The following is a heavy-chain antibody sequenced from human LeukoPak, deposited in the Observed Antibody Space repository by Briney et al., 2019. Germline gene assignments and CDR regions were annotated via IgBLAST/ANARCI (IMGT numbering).Heavy chain of an antibody. CDR2: IYYSGST. D-gene: IGHD3-22*01. V-gene: IGHV4-31*03. CDR1: GGSISSGDYY. Sequence: SQTLSLTCTVSGGSISSGDYYWSWIRQHPGKGLEWIGYIYYSGSTYYNPSLKSRVTISVDTSKNQFSLKLSSVTAADTAVYYCARGYYYDSKTSNWFDPWGQGTLVTVSS. J-gene: IGHJ5*02. CDR3: ARGYYYDSKTSNWFDP.